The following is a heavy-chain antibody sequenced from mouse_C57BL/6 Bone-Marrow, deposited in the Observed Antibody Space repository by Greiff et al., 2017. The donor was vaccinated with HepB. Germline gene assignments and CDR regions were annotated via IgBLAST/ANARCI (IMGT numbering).Heavy chain of an antibody. V-gene: IGHV1-78*01. CDR1: GYTFTDHT. D-gene: IGHD2-4*01. CDR3: AISGLYDYETWFAY. CDR2: IYPRDGST. Sequence: VKLMESDAELVKPGASVKISCKVSGYTFTDHTIHWMKQRPEQGLEWIGYIYPRDGSTKYNEKFKGKATLTADKSSSTAYMQLNSLTSEDSAVYFCAISGLYDYETWFAYWGQGTLVTVSA. J-gene: IGHJ3*01.